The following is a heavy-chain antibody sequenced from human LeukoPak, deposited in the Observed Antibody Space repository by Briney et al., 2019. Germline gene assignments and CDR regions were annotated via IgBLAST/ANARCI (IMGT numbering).Heavy chain of an antibody. CDR2: ISNNGGST. D-gene: IGHD4-23*01. Sequence: PGRSLRLSCAASGFTFNNYGMHYVRQAPGKGLEYVAAISNNGGSTYYADSVKGRFTISRDNSKNTLYLQTSSLRTEDTAVYFCVKDRIGGYFDFWGQGTLVSVSS. V-gene: IGHV3-64D*06. CDR3: VKDRIGGYFDF. J-gene: IGHJ4*02. CDR1: GFTFNNYG.